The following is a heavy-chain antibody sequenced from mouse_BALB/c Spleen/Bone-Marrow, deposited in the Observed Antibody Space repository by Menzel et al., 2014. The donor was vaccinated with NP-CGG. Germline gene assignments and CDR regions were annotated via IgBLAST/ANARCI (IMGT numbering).Heavy chain of an antibody. D-gene: IGHD1-1*01. V-gene: IGHV14-3*02. CDR3: ARYYCGSSLFAS. J-gene: IGHJ3*01. CDR1: GFNIKDTY. CDR2: IDPANGNT. Sequence: EVQLQQSGAELVKPGASVKLSCTASGFNIKDTYMYWVKQRPEQGLEWIGRIDPANGNTKYAPKFQDKATITADKSSNTAYLQLRSLTSEVTAVYYCARYYCGSSLFASRAQGPLLTVPA.